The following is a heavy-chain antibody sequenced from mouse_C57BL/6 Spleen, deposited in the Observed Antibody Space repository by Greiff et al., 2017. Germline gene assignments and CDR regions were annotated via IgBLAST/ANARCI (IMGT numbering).Heavy chain of an antibody. CDR2: LYPVSGGT. J-gene: IGHJ4*01. CDR1: GYTFTDHI. Sequence: QLKPSGAELASPGASVTLSCKASGYTFTDHIMNWVKKRPGQGLEWIGRLYPVSGGTNYNQKFMGQATFSVDRSSSTVYMVLNSLTSEDPAVYYCGRGYAMDYWGQGTSVTVSS. CDR3: GRGYAMDY. V-gene: IGHV1-11*01.